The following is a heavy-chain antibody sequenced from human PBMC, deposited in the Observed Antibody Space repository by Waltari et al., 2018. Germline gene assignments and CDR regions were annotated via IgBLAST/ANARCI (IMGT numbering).Heavy chain of an antibody. V-gene: IGHV1-18*04. D-gene: IGHD6-19*01. CDR3: ATSVGGNMEFDN. CDR2: IGAHNGNT. J-gene: IGHJ1*01. Sequence: QAQLAQSGAAVKKPGASVTVSCKASAYTLSPYGITWVRQVPGQGLEWMGWIGAHNGNTNHAQQFQDRVTLTTDTSTHTAYLEMRSLTADDTAVYYCATSVGGNMEFDNWGQGTLVTVSS. CDR1: AYTLSPYG.